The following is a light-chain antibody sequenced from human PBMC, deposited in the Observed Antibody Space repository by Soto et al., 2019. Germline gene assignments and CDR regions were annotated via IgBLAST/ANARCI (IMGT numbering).Light chain of an antibody. CDR2: GAS. J-gene: IGKJ1*01. Sequence: EIVLTQSPATLSLSPGERATLSCRASQSLSSNFLAWYQQKPGQPPRLLIYGASTRASGIPDRFSGSGSGTEFTLTISSLQSEDFAVYYCQEYSKWPSRTFGPGTKVDIK. V-gene: IGKV3-15*01. CDR1: QSLSSN. CDR3: QEYSKWPSRT.